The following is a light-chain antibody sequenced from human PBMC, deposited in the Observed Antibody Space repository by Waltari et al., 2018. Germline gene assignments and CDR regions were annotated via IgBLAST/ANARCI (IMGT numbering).Light chain of an antibody. J-gene: IGLJ2*01. V-gene: IGLV2-23*02. CDR1: SSNVGGYTL. Sequence: QSALTQPASVSGSPGQSITISCTGTSSNVGGYTLVSWYQQHPGKAPQLIIYDVNTRPSGTSPRFSGSKSGNTASLTIAGLQADDESDYYCCSYAGDSTLIFGGGTKLTVL. CDR2: DVN. CDR3: CSYAGDSTLI.